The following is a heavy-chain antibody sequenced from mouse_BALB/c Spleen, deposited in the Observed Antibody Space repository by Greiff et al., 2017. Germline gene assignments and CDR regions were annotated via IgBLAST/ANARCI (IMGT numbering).Heavy chain of an antibody. CDR3: ARNSFYYGYDVGAY. CDR2: IWGGGST. D-gene: IGHD2-2*01. Sequence: VMLVESGPGLVAPSQSLSITCTVSGFSLSRYSVHWVRQPPGKGLEWLGMIWGGGSTDYNSALKSRLSISKDNSKSQVFLKMNSLQTDDTAMYYCARNSFYYGYDVGAYWGQGTLVTVSA. CDR1: GFSLSRYS. V-gene: IGHV2-6-4*01. J-gene: IGHJ3*01.